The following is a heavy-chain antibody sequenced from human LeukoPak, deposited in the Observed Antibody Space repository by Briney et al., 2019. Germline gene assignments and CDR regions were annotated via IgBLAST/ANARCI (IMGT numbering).Heavy chain of an antibody. CDR3: ARGFGVVIIDIYYYYYMDV. CDR2: INQDVSQI. J-gene: IGHJ6*03. D-gene: IGHD3-3*01. CDR1: GFTFRSYW. V-gene: IGHV3-7*01. Sequence: PGGSLRLSCAASGFTFRSYWMSWVRQAPGKGLEWVATINQDVSQIKYVDSVKGRFTISRDNAKNSLYLQMNSLRAEDTAVYYCARGFGVVIIDIYYYYYMDVWGKGTTVTVSS.